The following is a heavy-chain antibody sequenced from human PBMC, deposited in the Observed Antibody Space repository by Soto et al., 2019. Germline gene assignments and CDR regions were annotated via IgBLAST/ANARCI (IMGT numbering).Heavy chain of an antibody. CDR2: IYSGGST. J-gene: IGHJ4*02. D-gene: IGHD2-21*02. V-gene: IGHV3-53*01. Sequence: GGSLRLSCAASGFTVSSNYMSLVRQAPGKGLEWVSVIYSGGSTYYADSVKGRFTISRDNSKNTLYLQMNSLRAEDTAVYYCARGQGGPYCGGDCYDGLNYWGQGTLVTVSS. CDR3: ARGQGGPYCGGDCYDGLNY. CDR1: GFTVSSNY.